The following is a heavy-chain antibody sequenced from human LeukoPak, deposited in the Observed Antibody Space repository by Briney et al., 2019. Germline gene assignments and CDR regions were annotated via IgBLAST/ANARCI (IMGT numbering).Heavy chain of an antibody. Sequence: SETLSLTCTVSGGSIRSSYYYWGWIRQPPGKGLEWIGYIYHSGSTYYNPSLKSRVTISVDRSKNQFSLKLSSVTAADTAVYYCASLLSRGYYIDYWGQGTLVTVSS. J-gene: IGHJ4*02. D-gene: IGHD3-3*01. CDR3: ASLLSRGYYIDY. CDR2: IYHSGST. CDR1: GGSIRSSYYY. V-gene: IGHV4-39*07.